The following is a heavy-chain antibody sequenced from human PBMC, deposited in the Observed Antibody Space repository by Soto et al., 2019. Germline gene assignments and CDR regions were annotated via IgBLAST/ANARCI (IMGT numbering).Heavy chain of an antibody. D-gene: IGHD3-22*01. CDR2: IYTSGST. J-gene: IGHJ6*02. V-gene: IGHV4-4*07. Sequence: SETLSLTCTVSGGSISSYYWSWIRQPAGKGLEWIGRIYTSGSTNYNPSLQSRVTMSVDTSKNQFSLKLSSVTAADTAVYYCARDSSSAYWNYYGMDVWGQGTTVTVSS. CDR3: ARDSSSAYWNYYGMDV. CDR1: GGSISSYY.